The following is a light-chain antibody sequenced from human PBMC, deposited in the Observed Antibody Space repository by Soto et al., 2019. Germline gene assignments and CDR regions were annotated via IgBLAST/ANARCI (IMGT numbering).Light chain of an antibody. V-gene: IGKV1-9*01. CDR3: QHKWT. CDR1: QGISSY. J-gene: IGKJ1*01. Sequence: IQLTQSPSSLSASVGDRVTITCRASQGISSYLAWYQQKPGKAPKLLINAASTLQSGVPSRFSGIGSGTEFTLTISSLQPDDFATYYCQHKWTFGQGTKVDIK. CDR2: AAS.